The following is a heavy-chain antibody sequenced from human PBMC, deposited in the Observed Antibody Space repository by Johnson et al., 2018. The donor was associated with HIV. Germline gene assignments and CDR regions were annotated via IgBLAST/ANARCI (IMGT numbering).Heavy chain of an antibody. D-gene: IGHD5-18*01. CDR2: IYSGGST. Sequence: VQLVESGGGLVQPGGSLRLSCSASGFSVSSNYMSWVRQAPGKGLEWVSVIYSGGSTYYADSVKGRFTISRDNSENTLFLQMNSLRDEDTAVYYCAKERTAMVTPFDAWGQGTMVTVSS. CDR3: AKERTAMVTPFDA. J-gene: IGHJ3*01. V-gene: IGHV3-66*02. CDR1: GFSVSSNY.